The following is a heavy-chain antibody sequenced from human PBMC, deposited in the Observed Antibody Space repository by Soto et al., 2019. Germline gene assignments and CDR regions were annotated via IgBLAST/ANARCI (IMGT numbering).Heavy chain of an antibody. J-gene: IGHJ3*02. CDR1: GFTFSSSS. D-gene: IGHD6-19*01. CDR2: ITSGSSYI. Sequence: EVQLVESGGGLVKPGGSLRLSCAASGFTFSSSSMNWVRQAPGKGLEWVSSITSGSSYIYYADSVKGRFTISRDNAKNSLYLQMNSLRAEATAIYYCADARYSTGWYGTVAFDIWGQGTMVTVSS. V-gene: IGHV3-21*01. CDR3: ADARYSTGWYGTVAFDI.